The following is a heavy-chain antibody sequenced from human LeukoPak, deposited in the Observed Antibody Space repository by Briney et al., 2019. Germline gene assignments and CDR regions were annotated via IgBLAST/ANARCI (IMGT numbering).Heavy chain of an antibody. CDR3: ARAQYSNSWYYFDY. J-gene: IGHJ4*02. Sequence: GGSLRLSCAASGFTFSDYYMTWIRQSPGKGLEWVSYISGSTSHTNHADSVKGRFTVSRDNAKNSLYLQLNSLRAEDTAVYYCARAQYSNSWYYFDYWGQGTLVTVSS. V-gene: IGHV3-11*06. CDR2: ISGSTSHT. CDR1: GFTFSDYY. D-gene: IGHD6-13*01.